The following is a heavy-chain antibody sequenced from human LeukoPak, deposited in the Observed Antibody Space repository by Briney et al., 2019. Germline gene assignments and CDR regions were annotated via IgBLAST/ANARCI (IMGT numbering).Heavy chain of an antibody. V-gene: IGHV4-39*07. Sequence: PSETLSRTCTVSGGSISSSSYYWGWIRQPPGKGLEWIGSIYYSGSTYYNPSLKSRVTISVDTSKNQFSLKLSSVTAAETAVYYCASLNWGIDYWGQGTLVTVSS. CDR1: GGSISSSSYY. CDR3: ASLNWGIDY. D-gene: IGHD7-27*01. CDR2: IYYSGST. J-gene: IGHJ4*02.